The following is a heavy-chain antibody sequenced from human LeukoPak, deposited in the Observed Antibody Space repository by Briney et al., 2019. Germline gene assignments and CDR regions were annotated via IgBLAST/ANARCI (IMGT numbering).Heavy chain of an antibody. J-gene: IGHJ3*02. CDR1: GFTFSSYW. CDR3: AREGDGYNDAFDI. Sequence: GGSLRLSCAASGFTFSSYWMHWVRQAPGKGLVWVSRINNDGSSTNYAGSVKGRFTISRDNAKNTLYLQMHSLRAEDTAVYYCAREGDGYNDAFDIWGQGTMVTVSS. D-gene: IGHD5-24*01. CDR2: INNDGSST. V-gene: IGHV3-74*01.